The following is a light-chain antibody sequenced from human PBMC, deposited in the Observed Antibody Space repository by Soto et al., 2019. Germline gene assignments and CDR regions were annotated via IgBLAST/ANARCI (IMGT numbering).Light chain of an antibody. Sequence: DIQMTQSPSSLSASVGDRVTITCQASQDISNSLNWYQQKPGKAPKLLIYDASNLETGVPSRFRGSGSGTDFTFTISSLQPEDIATYYCQQCDDLLALTFGGGTKVEIK. CDR1: QDISNS. V-gene: IGKV1-33*01. CDR2: DAS. CDR3: QQCDDLLALT. J-gene: IGKJ4*01.